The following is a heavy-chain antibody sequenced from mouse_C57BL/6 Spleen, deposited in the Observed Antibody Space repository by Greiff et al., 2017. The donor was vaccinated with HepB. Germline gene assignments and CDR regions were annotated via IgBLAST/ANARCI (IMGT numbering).Heavy chain of an antibody. CDR1: GYTFTSYW. CDR3: ARGIFYDGYDY. CDR2: IDPSDSYT. D-gene: IGHD2-3*01. Sequence: VQLQQPGAELVMPGASVKLSCKDSGYTFTSYWMHWVKQRPGQGLEWIGEIDPSDSYTNYNQKFKGKSTLTVDKSSSTAYMQLSSLTSEDSAVYYCARGIFYDGYDYWGQGTTLTVSS. V-gene: IGHV1-69*01. J-gene: IGHJ2*01.